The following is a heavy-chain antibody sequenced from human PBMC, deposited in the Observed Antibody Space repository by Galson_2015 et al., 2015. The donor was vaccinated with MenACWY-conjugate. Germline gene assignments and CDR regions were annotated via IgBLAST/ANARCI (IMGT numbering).Heavy chain of an antibody. CDR1: GFTFSDYY. V-gene: IGHV3-11*03. Sequence: SLRRCCEASGFTFSDYYMSWIRQSHGQGLVCISYISSRRSESNYADSVKVRFTIFRDNAMNSLYLQMKSLRAEDTAVYYCARGWVVANMQGFDAWGQGTLVTVSS. CDR2: ISSRRSES. CDR3: ARGWVVANMQGFDA. D-gene: IGHD2-15*01. J-gene: IGHJ5*02.